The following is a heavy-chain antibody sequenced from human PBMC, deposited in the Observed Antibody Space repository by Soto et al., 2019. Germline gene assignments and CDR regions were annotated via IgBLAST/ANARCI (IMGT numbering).Heavy chain of an antibody. Sequence: GVYEGNSSDHCGSRIRQPPGKGLEWIGEINHSGSTNYNPSLKSRVTISVDTSKNQFSLKLSSVTAADTVVYYCAVKTYYYYYGMAFWVQGTTVIVSS. CDR2: INHSGST. V-gene: IGHV4-34*08. J-gene: IGHJ6*01. CDR3: AVKTYYYYYGMAF. CDR1: EGNSSDHC.